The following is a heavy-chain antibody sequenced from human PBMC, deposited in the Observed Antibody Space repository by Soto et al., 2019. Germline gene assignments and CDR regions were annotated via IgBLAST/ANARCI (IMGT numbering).Heavy chain of an antibody. J-gene: IGHJ3*02. CDR2: ISGSGGST. CDR1: GFTFSSHA. D-gene: IGHD2-21*01. CDR3: AKCSVFVVDAFDI. Sequence: EVQLLESGGGLIQPGGSLRLSCAASGFTFSSHAMSWVRQAPGKGLEWVSAISGSGGSTYYADSVKGRFTISRDNSKNTLYLQMSSLRAEDTAVYFCAKCSVFVVDAFDIWGQGTMVTVSS. V-gene: IGHV3-23*01.